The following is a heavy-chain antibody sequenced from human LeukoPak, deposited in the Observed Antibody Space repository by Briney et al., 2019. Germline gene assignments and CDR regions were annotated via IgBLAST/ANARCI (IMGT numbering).Heavy chain of an antibody. CDR3: ARDQGYCSGGTCYTVLDY. J-gene: IGHJ4*02. V-gene: IGHV3-7*01. CDR2: VNENGSEK. Sequence: PGGSLRLSCAASGFTFSRYYMVWVRQAPGKGLEWVAHVNENGSEKQYVDSVKGRFTMSRDNVKSSLFLQMSSLGAEDTAVYYCARDQGYCSGGTCYTVLDYWGQGTLVTVSS. CDR1: GFTFSRYY. D-gene: IGHD2-15*01.